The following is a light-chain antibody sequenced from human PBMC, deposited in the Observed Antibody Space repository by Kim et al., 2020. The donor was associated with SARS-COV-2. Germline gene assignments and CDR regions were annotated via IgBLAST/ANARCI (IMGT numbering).Light chain of an antibody. CDR2: EVD. Sequence: MTISFTGTSSDVGGYKYVSWYQQHPGNAPKLVIYEVDKRPSGVSIRFSGSKSGNTASLTSSGLQAEDEADYYCSSYIRGSTNYVFGAGTKVTVL. V-gene: IGLV2-14*01. J-gene: IGLJ1*01. CDR3: SSYIRGSTNYV. CDR1: SSDVGGYKY.